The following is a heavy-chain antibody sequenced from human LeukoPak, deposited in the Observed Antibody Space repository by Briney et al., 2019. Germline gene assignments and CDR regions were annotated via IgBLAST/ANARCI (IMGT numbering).Heavy chain of an antibody. CDR3: ARTRPGYYKGYNWFDP. CDR1: GYTFTSYD. J-gene: IGHJ5*02. CDR2: MNPNSGNT. D-gene: IGHD3-9*01. Sequence: ASVTVSCKASGYTFTSYDINWVRQATGQGLEWMGWMNPNSGNTGYAQKFQGRVTMTRNTSISTAYMELSSLRSEDTAVYYCARTRPGYYKGYNWFDPWGQGTLVTVSS. V-gene: IGHV1-8*01.